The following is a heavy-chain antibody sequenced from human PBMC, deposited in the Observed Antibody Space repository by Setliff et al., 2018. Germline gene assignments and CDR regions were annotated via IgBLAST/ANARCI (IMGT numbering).Heavy chain of an antibody. D-gene: IGHD2-2*01. V-gene: IGHV3-49*04. J-gene: IGHJ6*03. Sequence: GGSLRLSCISSGFTLGDYGLNWVRQAPGKGLEWVAFIRSRGYGGTTEYAASVKGRFTVSRDESKSIAYLQMDSLKTEDTAVYYCTRVCTQGHCSSRQYYYYMDVWGKGTTVTVSS. CDR3: TRVCTQGHCSSRQYYYYMDV. CDR2: IRSRGYGGTT. CDR1: GFTLGDYG.